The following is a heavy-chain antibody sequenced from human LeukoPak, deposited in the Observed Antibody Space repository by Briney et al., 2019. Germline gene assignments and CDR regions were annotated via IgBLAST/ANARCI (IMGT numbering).Heavy chain of an antibody. D-gene: IGHD3-3*01. CDR3: AKMNDFWSGYHDY. J-gene: IGHJ4*02. Sequence: PGGSLRLSCAASGFTFSSYAMSWVRQAPGKGLEWVSAISGSGGSTYYADSVKGRYTISRDNSKNTLYLQMNSLRAEDTAVYYCAKMNDFWSGYHDYWGQGTLVTVSS. V-gene: IGHV3-23*01. CDR2: ISGSGGST. CDR1: GFTFSSYA.